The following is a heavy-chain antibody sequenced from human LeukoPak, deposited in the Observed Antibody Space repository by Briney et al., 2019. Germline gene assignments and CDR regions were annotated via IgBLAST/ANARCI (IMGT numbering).Heavy chain of an antibody. Sequence: ASVKVSCKVFGYTLIEISIHWVRQAPGKGLEWMGGFDPEDGETIYAEKFQARVTLTEDTSRDTAYMELSSLRSEDTAVYYCATTGPVTVATTGWFDPWGQGTLVTVSS. V-gene: IGHV1-24*01. D-gene: IGHD5-12*01. CDR2: FDPEDGET. J-gene: IGHJ5*02. CDR1: GYTLIEIS. CDR3: ATTGPVTVATTGWFDP.